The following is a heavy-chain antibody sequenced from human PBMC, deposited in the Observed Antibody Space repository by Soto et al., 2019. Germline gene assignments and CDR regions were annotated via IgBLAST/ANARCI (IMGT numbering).Heavy chain of an antibody. V-gene: IGHV1-69*13. CDR3: AKSESVYYYGSGSSSYYFDY. CDR1: GGTFSSYA. CDR2: IIPIFGTA. J-gene: IGHJ4*02. D-gene: IGHD3-10*01. Sequence: SVKVSCKASGGTFSSYAISWVRQAPGQGLEWMGGIIPIFGTANYAQKFQGRVTITADESTSTAYMELSSLRSEDTALYYCAKSESVYYYGSGSSSYYFDYWGQGTLVTVSS.